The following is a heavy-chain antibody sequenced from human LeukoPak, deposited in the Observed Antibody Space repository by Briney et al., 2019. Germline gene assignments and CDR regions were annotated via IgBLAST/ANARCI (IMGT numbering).Heavy chain of an antibody. V-gene: IGHV4-4*02. J-gene: IGHJ4*02. CDR3: ARDLGISGWYAPPLGYFDY. CDR1: GGSISSSNW. CDR2: IYRSGST. Sequence: SGTLSLTCAVSGGSISSSNWWSWVRQPPGKGLEWIGEIYRSGSTNYNPSLKSRVTISVDTSKNQFSLKLSSVTAADTAVYYCARDLGISGWYAPPLGYFDYWGQGTLVTVSS. D-gene: IGHD6-19*01.